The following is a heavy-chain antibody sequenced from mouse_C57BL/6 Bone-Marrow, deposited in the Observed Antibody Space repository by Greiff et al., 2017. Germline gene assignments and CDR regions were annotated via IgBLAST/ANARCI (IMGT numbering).Heavy chain of an antibody. D-gene: IGHD1-1*01. J-gene: IGHJ2*01. CDR2: IYPRSGNT. CDR1: GYTFTSYG. CDR3: ARSRLLRFDY. Sequence: QVQLKQSGAELARPGASVKLSCKASGYTFTSYGISWVKQRPGQGLEWIGEIYPRSGNTYYNEKFKGKATLTADKSSSTAYMELRSLTSEDSAVYFCARSRLLRFDYWGQGTTLTVSS. V-gene: IGHV1-81*01.